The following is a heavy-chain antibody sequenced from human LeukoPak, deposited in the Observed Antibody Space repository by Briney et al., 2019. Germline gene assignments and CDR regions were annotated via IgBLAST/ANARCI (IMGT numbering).Heavy chain of an antibody. J-gene: IGHJ4*02. CDR1: GFTFSSYA. V-gene: IGHV3-23*01. CDR3: AKDATGRTYYYDSSGPVDY. D-gene: IGHD3-22*01. Sequence: GGSLRLSCAASGFTFSSYAMSWVRQAPGKGLEWVSAISGSGGSTYYADSVKGRFTISRDNSKNTLYLQMNSPRAEDTAVYYCAKDATGRTYYYDSSGPVDYWGQGTLVTVSS. CDR2: ISGSGGST.